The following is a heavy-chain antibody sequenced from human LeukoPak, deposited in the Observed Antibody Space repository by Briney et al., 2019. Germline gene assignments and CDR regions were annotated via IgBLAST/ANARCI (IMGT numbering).Heavy chain of an antibody. D-gene: IGHD3-22*01. CDR1: GFTFSSYA. Sequence: QPGGSLRLSCAASGFTFSSYAMHWVRQAPGKGLEWVAVISYDGSNKYYADSVKGRFTISRDNSKNTLYLQMNSLRAEDTAVYYCAREVVLGSRDWDYYDSSGHYFDYWGQGTLVTVSS. J-gene: IGHJ4*02. CDR2: ISYDGSNK. V-gene: IGHV3-30-3*01. CDR3: AREVVLGSRDWDYYDSSGHYFDY.